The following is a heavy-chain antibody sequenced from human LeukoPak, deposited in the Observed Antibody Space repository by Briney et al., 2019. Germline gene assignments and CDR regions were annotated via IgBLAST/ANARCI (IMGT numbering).Heavy chain of an antibody. CDR3: VRDLGGRSGH. CDR2: INEDGSTT. J-gene: IGHJ4*02. CDR1: GFTFSSSW. D-gene: IGHD1-26*01. V-gene: IGHV3-74*01. Sequence: PGGSLRLSCAASGFTFSSSWMHWVRQAPGKGLVWVSRINEDGSTTNYADSVKGRSTIFRDNAKNTLYLQMNSLRAEDTAVYYCVRDLGGRSGHWGQGTLVTVSP.